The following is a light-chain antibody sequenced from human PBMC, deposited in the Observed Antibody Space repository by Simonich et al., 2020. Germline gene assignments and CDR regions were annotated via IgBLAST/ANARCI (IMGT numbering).Light chain of an antibody. CDR1: QSVSSN. CDR3: QQYNNWPRT. J-gene: IGKJ1*01. Sequence: EIVMTQSPATLSVSPGERATLSCTASQSVSSNLAWYQQKPGQAPRLLISGASTRATGIPDMFSGSGSGTELTLTISSLQSEDFAVYYCQQYNNWPRTFGQGTKVEIK. V-gene: IGKV3-15*01. CDR2: GAS.